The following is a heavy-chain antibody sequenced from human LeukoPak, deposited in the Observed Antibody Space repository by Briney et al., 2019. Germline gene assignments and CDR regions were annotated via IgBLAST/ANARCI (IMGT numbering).Heavy chain of an antibody. CDR1: GYTFTSYY. CDR2: INPSGGST. V-gene: IGHV1-46*01. Sequence: ASVKVSCKASGYTFTSYYMHWVRQAPGQGLEWMWIINPSGGSTSYAQKFQGRVTMTRDTSTSTVYMELSSLRSEDTAVYYCARGPTYYYDSSGFYGDYWGQGTLVTVSS. CDR3: ARGPTYYYDSSGFYGDY. D-gene: IGHD3-22*01. J-gene: IGHJ4*02.